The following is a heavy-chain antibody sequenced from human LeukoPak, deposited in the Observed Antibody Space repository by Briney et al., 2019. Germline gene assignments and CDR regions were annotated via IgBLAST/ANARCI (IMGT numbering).Heavy chain of an antibody. D-gene: IGHD7-27*01. V-gene: IGHV1-69*13. Sequence: SVKVSCKASGGTFSSYAISWVRQAPGQGLEWMGGIIPIFGTANYAQKFQGRVTITADESTSTAYMELSSLRSEDTAVYYCARSTGANYYYYGMDVWGQGTTDTVSS. CDR3: ARSTGANYYYYGMDV. CDR2: IIPIFGTA. CDR1: GGTFSSYA. J-gene: IGHJ6*02.